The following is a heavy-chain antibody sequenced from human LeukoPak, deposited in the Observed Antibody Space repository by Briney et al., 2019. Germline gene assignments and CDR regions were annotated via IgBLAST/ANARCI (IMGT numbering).Heavy chain of an antibody. D-gene: IGHD6-13*01. CDR2: IYYSGST. V-gene: IGHV4-30-4*02. J-gene: IGHJ3*02. CDR3: AREGGRVTSSWPDDAFAI. CDR1: GGSISSGDYY. Sequence: SETLSLTCTVSGGSISSGDYYWSWIRQPPGKGLEWIGYIYYSGSTYYNPSLKSRVTISVDTSKNQFSLKLSSVTAADTAVYYCAREGGRVTSSWPDDAFAIWGQGTMVTVSS.